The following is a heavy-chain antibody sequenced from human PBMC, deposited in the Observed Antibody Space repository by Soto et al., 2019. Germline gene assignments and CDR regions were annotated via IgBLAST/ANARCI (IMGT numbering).Heavy chain of an antibody. CDR1: GYTFTGYY. J-gene: IGHJ4*02. V-gene: IGHV1-2*04. Sequence: QVQLVQSGAEVKKPGASVKVSCKASGYTFTGYYMHWVRQAPGQGLEWMGWINPNGGGTNYAQKFQGWVTMTRDTSISTADMELSRLRSDDTAVYYCARYARGDEAPMDYWGQGTLVTVSS. D-gene: IGHD2-2*01. CDR2: INPNGGGT. CDR3: ARYARGDEAPMDY.